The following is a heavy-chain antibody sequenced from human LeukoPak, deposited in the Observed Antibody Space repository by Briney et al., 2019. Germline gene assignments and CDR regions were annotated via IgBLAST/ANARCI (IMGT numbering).Heavy chain of an antibody. J-gene: IGHJ4*02. CDR2: ISGSGGST. V-gene: IGHV3-23*01. D-gene: IGHD6-13*01. Sequence: GGSLRLSCAASGFTFSGYAMSWVRQAPGKGLEWVSAISGSGGSTYYADSVKGRFTISRDNSKNTLYLQMNSLRAEDTAVYYCAKVEGGWTAAGPNFDYWGQGTLVTVSS. CDR3: AKVEGGWTAAGPNFDY. CDR1: GFTFSGYA.